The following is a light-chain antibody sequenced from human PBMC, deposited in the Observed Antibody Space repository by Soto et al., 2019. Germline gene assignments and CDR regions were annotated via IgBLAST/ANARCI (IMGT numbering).Light chain of an antibody. CDR1: SSDVGGYNY. V-gene: IGLV2-8*01. CDR3: CSYSGSNNLGV. CDR2: EVS. Sequence: QSALTQPPSASVSPGQSVTISCTGTSSDVGGYNYVSWYQHHPGKAPKLIIYEVSKRPSGVPDRFSGAKSCNTASLTVSGDQAEDEADYYCCSYSGSNNLGVFGTGTKVTVL. J-gene: IGLJ1*01.